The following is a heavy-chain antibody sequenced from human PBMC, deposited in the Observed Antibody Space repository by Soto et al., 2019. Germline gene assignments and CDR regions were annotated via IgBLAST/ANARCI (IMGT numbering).Heavy chain of an antibody. CDR2: INHSGST. J-gene: IGHJ5*02. CDR1: GGSFSGYY. V-gene: IGHV4-34*01. Sequence: QVQLQQWGAGLLKPSETLSLTCAVYGGSFSGYYWSWIRQPPGKGLEWIGEINHSGSTNYNPSLKSRVTISVDTSKNRFSLKLSSVTAADTAVYYCARGQGGYSYPNWFDPWGQGTLVTVSS. D-gene: IGHD5-18*01. CDR3: ARGQGGYSYPNWFDP.